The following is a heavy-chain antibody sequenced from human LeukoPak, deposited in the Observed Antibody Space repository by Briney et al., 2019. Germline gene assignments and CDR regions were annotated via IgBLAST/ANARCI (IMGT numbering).Heavy chain of an antibody. D-gene: IGHD3-10*01. CDR2: IYFSGST. CDR3: ARDGMWFGEFRFDY. V-gene: IGHV4-39*07. J-gene: IGHJ4*02. CDR1: GGSISSTTYY. Sequence: PSETLSLTCTVSGGSISSTTYYWGWIRQPPGKGLEWIGSIYFSGSTYYSPSLKSRVSISVDTSKNQFSLKLSSVTDADTAVYYCARDGMWFGEFRFDYWGQGTLVTVSS.